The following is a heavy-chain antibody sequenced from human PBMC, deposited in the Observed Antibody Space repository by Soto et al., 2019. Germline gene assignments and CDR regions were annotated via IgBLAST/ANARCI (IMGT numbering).Heavy chain of an antibody. D-gene: IGHD2-2*01. J-gene: IGHJ6*02. CDR1: GFTFSDYY. V-gene: IGHV3-11*05. CDR3: ARVSRTNETPFYYYYGMDV. Sequence: PGGSLRLSCAASGFTFSDYYMSWIRQAPGKGLEWVSYISSSSSYTNYADSVKGRFTISRDNAKNSLYLQMNSLRAEDTAVYYCARVSRTNETPFYYYYGMDVWGQGTTVTVSS. CDR2: ISSSSSYT.